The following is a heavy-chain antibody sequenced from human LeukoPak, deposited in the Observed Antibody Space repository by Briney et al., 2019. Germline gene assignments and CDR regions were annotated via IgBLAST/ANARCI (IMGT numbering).Heavy chain of an antibody. CDR1: GGSISSGGYS. J-gene: IGHJ4*02. CDR2: INHSGST. Sequence: PSQTLSLTCAVSGGSISSGGYSWSWIRQPPGKGLEWIGEINHSGSTNYNPSLKSRVTISVDTSKNQFSLKLSSVTAADTAVYYCARRTQQLVIDYWGQGTLVTVSS. D-gene: IGHD6-13*01. V-gene: IGHV4-30-2*01. CDR3: ARRTQQLVIDY.